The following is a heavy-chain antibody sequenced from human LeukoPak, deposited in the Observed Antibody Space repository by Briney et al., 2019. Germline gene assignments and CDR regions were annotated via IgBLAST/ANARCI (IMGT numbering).Heavy chain of an antibody. V-gene: IGHV4-59*01. J-gene: IGHJ4*02. D-gene: IGHD4-11*01. Sequence: SETLSLTCTVSGGSISSYYWSWTRQPPGKGLEWIGYIYYSGSTNHNPSLKSRVTISVDTSKNQFSLKLSSLTAADTAVYYCARVPDSNYPYYFDYWGQGTLVTVSS. CDR3: ARVPDSNYPYYFDY. CDR1: GGSISSYY. CDR2: IYYSGST.